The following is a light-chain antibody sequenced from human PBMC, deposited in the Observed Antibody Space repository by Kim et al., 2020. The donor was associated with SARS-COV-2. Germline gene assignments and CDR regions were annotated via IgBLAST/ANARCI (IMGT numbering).Light chain of an antibody. J-gene: IGKJ1*01. CDR2: AAS. CDR1: QDIRNY. V-gene: IGKV1-27*01. CDR3: QKCDSAPWT. Sequence: AAVRDRVTITCRASQDIRNYLAWFQPEPGKAPRLLIQAASALQPGVPSRFRGSGSGTDFTLAVTSLQPEDVATYYRQKCDSAPWTFGQGTKVDIK.